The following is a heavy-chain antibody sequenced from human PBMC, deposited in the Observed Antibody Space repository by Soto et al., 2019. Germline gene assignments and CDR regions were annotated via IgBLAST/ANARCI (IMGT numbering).Heavy chain of an antibody. CDR1: GGSITSSSYY. J-gene: IGHJ4*02. CDR3: ARQRTTVVTQAYFDH. D-gene: IGHD4-17*01. CDR2: IYYSGRS. V-gene: IGHV4-39*01. Sequence: SETLSLTCTVSGGSITSSSYYWGWIRQPPGKGLEWIGGIYYSGRSYYNPSLKSRVTMSVDTSKNQFSLTLNSVTAADAAVYYCARQRTTVVTQAYFDHWGQGALVTVSS.